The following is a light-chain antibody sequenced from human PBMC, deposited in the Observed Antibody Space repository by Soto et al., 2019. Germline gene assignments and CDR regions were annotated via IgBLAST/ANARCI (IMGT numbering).Light chain of an antibody. CDR3: QQYGGSPFT. Sequence: EIVLTQSPGTLSLSPWERATLSCRASQTVRSSSLAWYQQKPGQAPRLLIYGASSRATGIPDRFSGSGSGTDFTLTISRLEPEDFAVYVCQQYGGSPFTFGPGTKVDIK. J-gene: IGKJ3*01. CDR2: GAS. CDR1: QTVRSSS. V-gene: IGKV3-20*01.